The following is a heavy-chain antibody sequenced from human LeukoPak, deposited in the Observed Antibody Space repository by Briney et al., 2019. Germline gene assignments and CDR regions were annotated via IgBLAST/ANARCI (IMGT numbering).Heavy chain of an antibody. CDR1: GGSISSYY. CDR2: IFYSGST. Sequence: SETLSLTCTVSGGSISSYYWSWIRQRPGKGLECIGYIFYSGSTNYNPSLKSRVTISVDTSKNQVSLKLRSVTAADTAVYYCARTNPSFDYWGQGTLVTVSS. J-gene: IGHJ4*02. V-gene: IGHV4-59*08. CDR3: ARTNPSFDY.